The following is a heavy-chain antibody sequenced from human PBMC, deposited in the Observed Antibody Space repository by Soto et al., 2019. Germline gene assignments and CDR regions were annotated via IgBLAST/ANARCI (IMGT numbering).Heavy chain of an antibody. CDR1: GFTFSSYA. V-gene: IGHV3-30-3*01. D-gene: IGHD3-10*01. J-gene: IGHJ4*02. Sequence: GESLKISCAASGFTFSSYAMHWVRQAPGKGLEWVAVISYDGSNKYYADSVKGRFTISRDNSKNTLYLQMNSLRVEDTALYYCAKELNHGSGLAQADYWGQGTLVTVSS. CDR3: AKELNHGSGLAQADY. CDR2: ISYDGSNK.